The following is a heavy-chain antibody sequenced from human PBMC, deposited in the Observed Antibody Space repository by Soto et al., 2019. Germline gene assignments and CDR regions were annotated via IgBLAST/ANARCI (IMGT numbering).Heavy chain of an antibody. Sequence: DVQLVESGGGLVKPGGSLRLSCAASGFTFSTYNMNWVRQAPGKGLELVSAIPSSTSYIFYADSVKGRFTTSRDNAKNSLYLQMNSLRAEDTAVYYCARDFGGILRFGESWGQGTLVTVSS. J-gene: IGHJ5*02. V-gene: IGHV3-21*01. CDR2: IPSSTSYI. D-gene: IGHD3-10*01. CDR1: GFTFSTYN. CDR3: ARDFGGILRFGES.